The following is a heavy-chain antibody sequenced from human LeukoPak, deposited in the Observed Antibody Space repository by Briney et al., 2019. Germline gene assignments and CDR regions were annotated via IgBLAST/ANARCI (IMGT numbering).Heavy chain of an antibody. Sequence: GGSLRLSCAASGFTFSSYAMSWVRQAPGKGLEWVSAVNADGGNTYYADSVKGRFTISRDNSKNTLHLQMNSLRAEDTAVYYCAKRYIGNYYFDYWGQGTLVTASS. CDR1: GFTFSSYA. J-gene: IGHJ4*02. V-gene: IGHV3-23*01. D-gene: IGHD3-16*02. CDR3: AKRYIGNYYFDY. CDR2: VNADGGNT.